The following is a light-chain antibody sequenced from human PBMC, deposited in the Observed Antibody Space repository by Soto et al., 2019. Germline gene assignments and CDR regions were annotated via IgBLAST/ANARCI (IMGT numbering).Light chain of an antibody. CDR2: GAS. J-gene: IGKJ1*01. V-gene: IGKV3-15*01. CDR1: QSVSSN. Sequence: EIVMTQSPATLSVSPGERATLSCRASQSVSSNLAWYQQKPGQAPRLLIYGASTRATGIPARFSGSGSGTEFTLTISSLQSEDFAVYYCQQYNNWPTWRFGQGTKVEIK. CDR3: QQYNNWPTWR.